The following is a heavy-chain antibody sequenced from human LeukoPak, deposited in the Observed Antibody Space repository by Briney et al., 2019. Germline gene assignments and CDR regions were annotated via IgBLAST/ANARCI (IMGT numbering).Heavy chain of an antibody. Sequence: ASVKVSCKASGYTFTGYYMHWVRQAPGQGLEWMGWINPNSGGTNYAQKFQGRVTMTRDTSISTAYMELSSPRSEDTAVYYCAAVPRKWELTDYWGQGTLVTVSS. CDR3: AAVPRKWELTDY. V-gene: IGHV1-2*02. CDR2: INPNSGGT. D-gene: IGHD1-26*01. J-gene: IGHJ4*02. CDR1: GYTFTGYY.